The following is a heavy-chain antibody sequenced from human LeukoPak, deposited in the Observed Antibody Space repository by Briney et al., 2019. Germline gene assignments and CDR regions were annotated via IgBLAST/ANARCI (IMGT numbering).Heavy chain of an antibody. CDR2: ISYDGSNK. CDR1: GFTFSSYG. V-gene: IGHV3-30*18. D-gene: IGHD6-13*01. Sequence: GRSLRLSCAASGFTFSSYGMHWVRQAPGKGLEWVAVISYDGSNKYYADSVKGRFTISRDNSKTTLYLQMNSLRAEDTAVYYCAKDFSTAAPPSWGQGTLVTVSS. CDR3: AKDFSTAAPPS. J-gene: IGHJ4*02.